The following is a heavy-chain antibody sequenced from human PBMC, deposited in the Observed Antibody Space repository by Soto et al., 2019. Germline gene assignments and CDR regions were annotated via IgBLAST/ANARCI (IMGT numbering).Heavy chain of an antibody. CDR2: IIPIAAIA. D-gene: IGHD3-10*01. CDR3: ARGSTIVRGAPSWFDP. J-gene: IGHJ5*02. Sequence: AEVKKPGSSVKVSCKASGGTFSRYTINWVRQAPGQGLEWMGRIIPIAAIANYTQKFQDRVTIPVDQSPTTAYMELSSLRSDDTAVYYCARGSTIVRGAPSWFDPWGQGTLVTVSS. CDR1: GGTFSRYT. V-gene: IGHV1-69*02.